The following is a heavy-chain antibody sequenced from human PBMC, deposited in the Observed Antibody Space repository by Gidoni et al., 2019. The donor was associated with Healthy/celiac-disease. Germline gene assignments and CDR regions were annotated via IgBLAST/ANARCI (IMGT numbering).Heavy chain of an antibody. D-gene: IGHD5-18*01. CDR3: ARGVVGYSDGHPENWFDL. Sequence: VQLVGYGGGLGKPGGSRRLCRAASGFTSSRDRLQWVRQAPGKGLEWVASISSSSSDIYYADSVKGRFTISRDNAKNSLYLQMNSRRAEDTAVYYCARGVVGYSDGHPENWFDLWGQGTLVTVSS. J-gene: IGHJ5*02. CDR2: ISSSSSDI. CDR1: GFTSSRDR. V-gene: IGHV3-21*01.